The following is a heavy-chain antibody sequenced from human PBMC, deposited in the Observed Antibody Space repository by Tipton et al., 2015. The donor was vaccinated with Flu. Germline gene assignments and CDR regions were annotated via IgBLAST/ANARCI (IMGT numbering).Heavy chain of an antibody. CDR1: GDSISSDFY. J-gene: IGHJ5*02. D-gene: IGHD4-11*01. Sequence: QLVQSGGGVVQVGRSLRLSCAVSGDSISSDFYWAWIRQFPGKGLEWIGTVSRTGSTIYNPSLKSRVTISIDTSKNQFSLNMRSVTAADMAVYYCARRDYSNYVSDPKSWFDPWGQGTLVAVSS. CDR3: ARRDYSNYVSDPKSWFDP. CDR2: VSRTGST. V-gene: IGHV4-38-2*01.